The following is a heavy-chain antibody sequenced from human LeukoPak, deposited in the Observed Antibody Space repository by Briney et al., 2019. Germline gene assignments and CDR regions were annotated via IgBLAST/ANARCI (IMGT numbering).Heavy chain of an antibody. CDR2: IGAYNGNT. CDR1: GYTFTSYG. Sequence: ASVKVSCKASGYTFTSYGISWVRQAPGQGLEWMGWIGAYNGNTNYAQKLQGRVTMTTDTSTSTAYMELRSLRSDDTAVYYCAKRALMGSGSYYYFDYWGQGTLVTVSS. CDR3: AKRALMGSGSYYYFDY. J-gene: IGHJ4*02. D-gene: IGHD3-10*01. V-gene: IGHV1-18*01.